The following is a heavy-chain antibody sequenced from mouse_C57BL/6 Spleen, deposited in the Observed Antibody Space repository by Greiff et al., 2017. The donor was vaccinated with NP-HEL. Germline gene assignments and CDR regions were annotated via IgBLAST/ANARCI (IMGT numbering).Heavy chain of an antibody. CDR3: TRCYYGSRWYFDV. CDR1: GYTFTDYE. V-gene: IGHV1-15*01. Sequence: QVQLQQSGAELVRPGASVTLSCKASGYTFTDYEMHWVKQTPVHGLEWIGAIDPATGGTAYNQKFKGKAILTADKSSSTAYMELRSLTSEDSAVYYCTRCYYGSRWYFDVWGTGTTVTVSS. J-gene: IGHJ1*03. CDR2: IDPATGGT. D-gene: IGHD1-1*01.